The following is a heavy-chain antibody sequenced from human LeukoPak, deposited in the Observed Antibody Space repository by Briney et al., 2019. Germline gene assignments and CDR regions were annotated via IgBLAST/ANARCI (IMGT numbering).Heavy chain of an antibody. J-gene: IGHJ4*02. CDR1: GGTFSSYA. Sequence: SVKVSCKASGGTFSSYAISWVRQAPGQGLEWMGGIIPIFGTANYAQKFQGRVTITADESTSTAYMELSSLRSEDTAVYYCARSVGGATPLDYWGQGTLVTVSS. CDR2: IIPIFGTA. CDR3: ARSVGGATPLDY. D-gene: IGHD1-26*01. V-gene: IGHV1-69*13.